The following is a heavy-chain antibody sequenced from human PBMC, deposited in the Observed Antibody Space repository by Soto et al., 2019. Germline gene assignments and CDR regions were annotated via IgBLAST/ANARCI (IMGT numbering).Heavy chain of an antibody. CDR3: ARDPLEGAPDYFDY. Sequence: QVQLVESGGGVVQPGRSLRLSCAASGFTFSSYPLHWVRQAPGKGLEWVAVISYDATTKYHADSVKGRLTISRDNSKNTLYLQMNSLRDEDTAVYYCARDPLEGAPDYFDYWGQGTLVTVSA. J-gene: IGHJ4*02. D-gene: IGHD1-26*01. CDR1: GFTFSSYP. V-gene: IGHV3-30-3*01. CDR2: ISYDATTK.